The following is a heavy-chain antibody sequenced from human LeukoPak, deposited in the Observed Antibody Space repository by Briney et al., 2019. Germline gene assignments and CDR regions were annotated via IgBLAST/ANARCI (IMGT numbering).Heavy chain of an antibody. V-gene: IGHV3-43*02. CDR1: RFTFDDYA. Sequence: GGSLRLSCAASRFTFDDYAMHWVRQAPGKGLEWVSLISGDGGYTYYADSVKGRFTISRDNAKNSLYLQMNSLRAEDTAVYYCARGEISYYDFWSGYFDAFDIWGQGTMVTVSS. D-gene: IGHD3-3*01. CDR3: ARGEISYYDFWSGYFDAFDI. J-gene: IGHJ3*02. CDR2: ISGDGGYT.